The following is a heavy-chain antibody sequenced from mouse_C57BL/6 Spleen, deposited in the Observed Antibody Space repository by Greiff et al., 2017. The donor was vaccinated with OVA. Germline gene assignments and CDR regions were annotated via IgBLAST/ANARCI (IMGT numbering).Heavy chain of an antibody. V-gene: IGHV5-6*01. J-gene: IGHJ4*01. CDR1: GFTFSSYG. CDR2: ISSGGSYT. Sequence: EVKLQESGGDLVKPGGSLKLSCAASGFTFSSYGMSWVRQTPDQRLEWVATISSGGSYTYYPDSVKGRFTISRDNAKNTLYLQMSSLKSEDTAMYYCARPPITTVVAPYYAMDYWGQGTSVTVSS. CDR3: ARPPITTVVAPYYAMDY. D-gene: IGHD1-1*01.